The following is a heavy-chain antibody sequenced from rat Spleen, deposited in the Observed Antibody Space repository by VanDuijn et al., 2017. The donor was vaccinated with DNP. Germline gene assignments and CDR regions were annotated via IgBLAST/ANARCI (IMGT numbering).Heavy chain of an antibody. V-gene: IGHV3-3*01. CDR1: GYSITSSYR. D-gene: IGHD1-4*01. CDR3: ARWPGYNPPYAMDA. Sequence: EVQLQESGPGLVKPSQSLSLTCSVTGYSITSSYRWNWIRKFPGNKLEWMAYINNAGNTNYNPSLKSRVFITRDTSKNQLFLQVDSVTTEDTATYHCARWPGYNPPYAMDAWGQGTSVTVSS. CDR2: INNAGNT. J-gene: IGHJ4*01.